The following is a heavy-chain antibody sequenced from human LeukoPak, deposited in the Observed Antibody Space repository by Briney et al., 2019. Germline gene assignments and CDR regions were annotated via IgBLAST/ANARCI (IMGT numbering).Heavy chain of an antibody. CDR2: IRYDGSNK. CDR1: GFTFSSYG. CDR3: AKKYSSSPSGAFDL. D-gene: IGHD6-6*01. J-gene: IGHJ3*01. V-gene: IGHV3-30*02. Sequence: GSLRLSCAASGFTFSSYGMHWVRQAPGKGLEWGAFIRYDGSNKYYPNSVKGRFTSSREHSKNTLYLQMNSLRAEDTAVYYCAKKYSSSPSGAFDLWGQGTMVTVSS.